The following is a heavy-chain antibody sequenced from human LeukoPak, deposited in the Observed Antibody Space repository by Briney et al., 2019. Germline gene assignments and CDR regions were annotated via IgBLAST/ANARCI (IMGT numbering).Heavy chain of an antibody. J-gene: IGHJ4*02. V-gene: IGHV1-8*01. D-gene: IGHD2-15*01. CDR2: VNPNSCHT. CDR1: GYTFTSYD. CDR3: ARGAPGSYCSGGSCPYFDY. Sequence: ASVKVSCKASGYTFTSYDVNWVRQATGQRLEWMGWVNPNSCHTGYAQKFQGRVTMTTNTSISTAYMELSSLRSEDTAVYYCARGAPGSYCSGGSCPYFDYWGQGTLVSVSS.